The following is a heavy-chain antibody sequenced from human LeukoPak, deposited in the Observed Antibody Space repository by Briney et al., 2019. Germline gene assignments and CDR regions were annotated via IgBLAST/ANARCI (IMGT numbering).Heavy chain of an antibody. CDR3: TTDYENGARLLYGSGSYYRDDY. CDR1: GYTLTELS. J-gene: IGHJ4*02. V-gene: IGHV3-15*01. Sequence: SCKVSGYTLTELSMHWVRQAPGKGLEWVGRIKSKTDGGTTDYAAPVKGRFTISGDDSKNTLYLQMNSLKTEDTAVYYCTTDYENGARLLYGSGSYYRDDYWGQGTLVTVSS. CDR2: IKSKTDGGTT. D-gene: IGHD3-10*01.